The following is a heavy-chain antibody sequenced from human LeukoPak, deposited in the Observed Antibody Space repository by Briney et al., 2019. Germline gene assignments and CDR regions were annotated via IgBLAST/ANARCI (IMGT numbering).Heavy chain of an antibody. CDR2: ISWNSGSI. V-gene: IGHV3-9*01. D-gene: IGHD3-16*01. CDR1: GFSFNAYW. Sequence: GGSLRLSCAASGFSFNAYWMHWVRQAPGKGLEWVSGISWNSGSIGYADSVKGRFTISRDSAKNSLYLQMNSLRAEDTALYYCAKGAGGGVYFDYWGQGTLVTVSS. J-gene: IGHJ4*02. CDR3: AKGAGGGVYFDY.